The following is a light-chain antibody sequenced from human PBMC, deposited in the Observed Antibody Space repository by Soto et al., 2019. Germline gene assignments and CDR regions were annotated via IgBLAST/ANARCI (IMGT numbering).Light chain of an antibody. CDR2: TVS. Sequence: QSALTQPASVSGSPGQSITISCTGTSSDVGGYNYVSWYQQHPGKAPKLMIYTVSNRPSGVSNRFSGSKSGNTASLTISGLQAEDEGDYYSSSYSSSTTLEVFGGGTKLTVL. CDR3: SSYSSSTTLEV. V-gene: IGLV2-14*01. J-gene: IGLJ2*01. CDR1: SSDVGGYNY.